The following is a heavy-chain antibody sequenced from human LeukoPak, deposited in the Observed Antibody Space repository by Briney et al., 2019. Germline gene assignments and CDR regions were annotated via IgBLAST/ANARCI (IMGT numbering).Heavy chain of an antibody. J-gene: IGHJ4*02. CDR3: ASSTYDFWSGYYSGFDY. Sequence: GGSLRLSCAASGFTFSSYAMHWVRQAPGKGLEWVAAISYDGSNKYYADSVKGRFTISRDNSKNTLYLQMNSLRAEDTAVYYCASSTYDFWSGYYSGFDYWGQGTLVTVSS. V-gene: IGHV3-30*04. CDR2: ISYDGSNK. D-gene: IGHD3-3*01. CDR1: GFTFSSYA.